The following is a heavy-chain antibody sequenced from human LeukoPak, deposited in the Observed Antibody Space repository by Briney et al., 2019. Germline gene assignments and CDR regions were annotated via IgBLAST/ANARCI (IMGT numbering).Heavy chain of an antibody. J-gene: IGHJ1*01. CDR3: ARQYFNDRSGYSKNKEYFQH. CDR1: GYTCTRYD. CDR2: INPNSGGT. Sequence: ASVKVSCKASGYTCTRYDMHWVRQAPGQGLEWMGWINPNSGGTNYAQKFQGRVTMTRDTSISTAYMELSWLRSDDTAVYYCARQYFNDRSGYSKNKEYFQHWGQGTLVTVSS. V-gene: IGHV1-2*02. D-gene: IGHD3-22*01.